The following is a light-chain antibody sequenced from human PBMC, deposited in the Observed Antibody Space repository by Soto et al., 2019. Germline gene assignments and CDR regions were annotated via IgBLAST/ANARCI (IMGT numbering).Light chain of an antibody. CDR1: QTISSW. J-gene: IGKJ1*01. Sequence: DIQLTQSPSTLSGSVGERATLSCRASQTISSWLAWYQQKPGKAPKLLIYNASTLKSGVPSRFSGSGSGTEFTLTSSSLQPDDFATYYCQHYNSYSEAFGQGTKVEIK. CDR3: QHYNSYSEA. V-gene: IGKV1-5*03. CDR2: NAS.